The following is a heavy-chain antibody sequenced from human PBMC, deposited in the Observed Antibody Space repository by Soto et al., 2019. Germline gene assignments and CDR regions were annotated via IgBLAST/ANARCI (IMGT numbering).Heavy chain of an antibody. CDR1: GGSISSSNW. Sequence: SETLSLTCAVSGGSISSSNWWSWVRQPPGKGLEWIGEIYHSGSTNYNPSLKSRVTISVDKSKNQFSLKLSSVTAADTAVYYCARRTSTGYSSGWPPDYYYYYGMDVWGQGTTVTVSS. J-gene: IGHJ6*02. D-gene: IGHD6-25*01. CDR2: IYHSGST. V-gene: IGHV4-4*02. CDR3: ARRTSTGYSSGWPPDYYYYYGMDV.